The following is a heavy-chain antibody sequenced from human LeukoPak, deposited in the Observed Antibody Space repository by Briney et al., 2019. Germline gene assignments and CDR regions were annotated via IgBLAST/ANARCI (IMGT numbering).Heavy chain of an antibody. CDR2: ISGSGDIT. D-gene: IGHD3-3*01. J-gene: IGHJ4*02. V-gene: IGHV3-23*01. CDR1: GFTFSSYA. Sequence: GGSLRLSCAASGFTFSSYAMSWVRRAPGKGLEWVSTISGSGDITKYGDSVKGRFTISRDNSKNTLYLQMNSLRAEDTAVYYCAKEMFDFWSAMGYWGQGTLVTVSS. CDR3: AKEMFDFWSAMGY.